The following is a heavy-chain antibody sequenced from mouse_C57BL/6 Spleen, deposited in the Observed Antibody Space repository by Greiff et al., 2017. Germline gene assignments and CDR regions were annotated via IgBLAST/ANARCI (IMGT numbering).Heavy chain of an antibody. J-gene: IGHJ2*01. D-gene: IGHD2-12*01. CDR1: GYAFSSSW. CDR3: ARQPSSYDLNYFDY. CDR2: IYPGDGVT. V-gene: IGHV1-82*01. Sequence: VQLQQSGPELVKPGASVKISCKASGYAFSSSWMNWVKQRPGKGLEWIGRIYPGDGVTNYNGKFKGKATLTADKSSSTAYMQLSSLTSEDSAVYFCARQPSSYDLNYFDYWGQGTTLTVSS.